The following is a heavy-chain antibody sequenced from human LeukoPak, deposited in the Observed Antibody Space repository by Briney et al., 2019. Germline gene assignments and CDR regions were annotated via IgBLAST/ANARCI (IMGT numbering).Heavy chain of an antibody. CDR3: ASYCSSTSCYRGGVY. D-gene: IGHD2-2*02. Sequence: SETLSLTCTVSGGSISSSNYYWAWIRQPPGKGLEWIGSIYYSGTIYYNPSLKSRVTISVDTSKDQFSLKLSSVTAADTAVYYCASYCSSTSCYRGGVYWGQGTLVTVSS. CDR2: IYYSGTI. J-gene: IGHJ4*02. V-gene: IGHV4-39*01. CDR1: GGSISSSNYY.